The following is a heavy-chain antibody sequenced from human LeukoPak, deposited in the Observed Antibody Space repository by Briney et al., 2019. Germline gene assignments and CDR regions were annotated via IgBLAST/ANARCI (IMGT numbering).Heavy chain of an antibody. CDR2: IIPIFGTA. CDR1: GGTFSSYA. Sequence: GASVKVSCKASGGTFSSYAISWVRQAPGQGLEWMGGIIPIFGTANYAQKFQGRVTITADESTSTAYMELSSLRSEDTAVYYCARDRLDYGDYETCLDVWGEGTTVTVSS. CDR3: ARDRLDYGDYETCLDV. V-gene: IGHV1-69*13. D-gene: IGHD4-17*01. J-gene: IGHJ6*04.